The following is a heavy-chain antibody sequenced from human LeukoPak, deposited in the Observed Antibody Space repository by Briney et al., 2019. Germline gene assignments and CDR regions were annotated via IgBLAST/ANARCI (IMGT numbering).Heavy chain of an antibody. CDR1: GYTFAAYW. V-gene: IGHV5-51*01. CDR2: IYPGDSDA. D-gene: IGHD5-24*01. J-gene: IGHJ4*02. Sequence: GASLKISCKGSGYTFAAYWIAWVRQMPGKGLEWMGIIYPGDSDARYSPSFQGQVTISADKSINTAYLQWSSLKASDTAMYYCARQDGYGIYYFDHWGQGTLVAVSS. CDR3: ARQDGYGIYYFDH.